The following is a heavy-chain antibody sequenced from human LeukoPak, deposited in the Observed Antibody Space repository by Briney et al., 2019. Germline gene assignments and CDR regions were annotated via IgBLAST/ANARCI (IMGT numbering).Heavy chain of an antibody. CDR3: ARRSTYATTGSDY. V-gene: IGHV4-39*01. D-gene: IGHD1-1*01. Sequence: SETLSLTCTVSGGSISSSTYYWGWVRQPPGKGLEWIGTIYYSRTTYYNPSLESRVTISVDTSKNQFSLRLSSVTGADTAVYYCARRSTYATTGSDYWGQGTLVTVSS. CDR2: IYYSRTT. J-gene: IGHJ4*02. CDR1: GGSISSSTYY.